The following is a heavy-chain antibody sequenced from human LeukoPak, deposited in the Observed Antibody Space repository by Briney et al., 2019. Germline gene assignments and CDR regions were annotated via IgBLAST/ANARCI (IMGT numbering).Heavy chain of an antibody. V-gene: IGHV4-39*07. CDR3: ARTAAAGPGDFDY. J-gene: IGHJ4*02. CDR1: GGSIRNNDYY. D-gene: IGHD6-13*01. CDR2: IYYSGTT. Sequence: PSETLSLTCTVSGGSIRNNDYYWGWIRQSPGRGLEWIGSIYYSGTTHYNPSFKSRVTISVDTSKNQFSLKLSSVTAADTAVYYCARTAAAGPGDFDYWGQGTLVTVSS.